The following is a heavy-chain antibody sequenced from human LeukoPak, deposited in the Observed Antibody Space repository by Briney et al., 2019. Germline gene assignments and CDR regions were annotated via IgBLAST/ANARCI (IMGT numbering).Heavy chain of an antibody. Sequence: GESLKISCKCSGYSFTIYWIGWVRQMPGKGLEWMGIICPGDSDTRYSPSFQGQVTISADTSIRTDYLQWSSLKASDTAMYYCARRGYCSSTSCYPPGYYYYMDVWGKGTTVTVSS. CDR3: ARRGYCSSTSCYPPGYYYYMDV. CDR1: GYSFTIYW. V-gene: IGHV5-51*01. D-gene: IGHD2-2*03. J-gene: IGHJ6*03. CDR2: ICPGDSDT.